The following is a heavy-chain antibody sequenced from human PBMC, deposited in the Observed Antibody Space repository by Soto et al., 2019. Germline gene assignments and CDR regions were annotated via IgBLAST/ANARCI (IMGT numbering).Heavy chain of an antibody. CDR3: ATRERLAARPRLSYYYYYMDV. CDR1: GYTFTSYD. Sequence: ASVKVSCKASGYTFTSYDINRVRQAPGKRLERIGGFDPEDGETIYAQKFQGRVTMTEDTYTDTAYMELSSLRSEDTAVYYCATRERLAARPRLSYYYYYMDVWGKGTTVTVSS. V-gene: IGHV1-24*01. CDR2: FDPEDGET. D-gene: IGHD6-6*01. J-gene: IGHJ6*03.